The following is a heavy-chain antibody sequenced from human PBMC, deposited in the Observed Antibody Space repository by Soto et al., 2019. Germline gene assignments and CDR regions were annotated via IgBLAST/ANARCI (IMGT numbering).Heavy chain of an antibody. D-gene: IGHD2-2*01. J-gene: IGHJ6*03. CDR2: IYYSGST. CDR3: ARDRYQLPQSGYYYYYMDV. Sequence: SETLSLTCTVSGGSISSYYWSWIRQPPGKGLEWIGYIYYSGSTNYNPSLKSRVTISVDTSKNQFSLKLSSVTAADTAVYYCARDRYQLPQSGYYYYYMDVWGKGTTVTVSS. CDR1: GGSISSYY. V-gene: IGHV4-59*01.